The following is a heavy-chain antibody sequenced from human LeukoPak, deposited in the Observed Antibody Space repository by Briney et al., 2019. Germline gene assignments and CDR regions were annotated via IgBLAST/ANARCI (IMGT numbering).Heavy chain of an antibody. J-gene: IGHJ4*02. CDR3: ARDLRYCSGGSCYSWLDY. Sequence: GASVKVSCKASGYTFTSYGISWVRQAPGQGLEWMGGSSVYNGNTNYAQKLQGRVTMTTDTSTSTAYMELRSLRSDDTAVYYCARDLRYCSGGSCYSWLDYWGQGTLVTVSS. CDR2: SSVYNGNT. CDR1: GYTFTSYG. V-gene: IGHV1-18*01. D-gene: IGHD2-15*01.